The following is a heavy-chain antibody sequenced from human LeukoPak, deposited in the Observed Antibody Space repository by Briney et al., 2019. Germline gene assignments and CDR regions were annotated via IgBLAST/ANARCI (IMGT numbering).Heavy chain of an antibody. J-gene: IGHJ6*03. Sequence: ASVKVSCKASGYTFTSYYMHWVRQAPGQGLEWMGIINPSGGSTSYAQKFQGRVTMTRDTSTSTVYMELSSLRSEDTAVYYCARDSIRLSSYYYYMDVWGKGTTVTVSS. CDR2: INPSGGST. D-gene: IGHD3-16*02. V-gene: IGHV1-46*01. CDR3: ARDSIRLSSYYYYMDV. CDR1: GYTFTSYY.